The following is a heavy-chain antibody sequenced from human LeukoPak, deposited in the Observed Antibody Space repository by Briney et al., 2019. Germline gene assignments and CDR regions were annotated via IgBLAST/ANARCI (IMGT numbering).Heavy chain of an antibody. CDR3: ARGPPGAYCGGDCLHYFDY. J-gene: IGHJ4*02. V-gene: IGHV3-30-3*01. CDR2: ISYDGSNK. Sequence: PWGSLRLSCAASGFTFSSYAMHWVRQAPGKGLEWVAVISYDGSNKYYADSVKGRFTISRDNSKNKLYLQMNSLRAEDTAVYYCARGPPGAYCGGDCLHYFDYWGQGTLVTVSS. CDR1: GFTFSSYA. D-gene: IGHD2-21*02.